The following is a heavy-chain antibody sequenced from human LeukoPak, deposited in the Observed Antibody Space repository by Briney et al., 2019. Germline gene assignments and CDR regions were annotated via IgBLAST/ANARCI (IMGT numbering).Heavy chain of an antibody. V-gene: IGHV3-21*01. CDR3: ARVGMGELSPGGDY. J-gene: IGHJ4*02. CDR2: ISSSSSYI. CDR1: GFTFSSYS. Sequence: GRSLRLSCEASGFTFSSYSMNWVRQAPGKGLEWVSSISSSSSYIYYADSVKGRFTISRDNAKNSLYLQMNSLRAEDTAVYYCARVGMGELSPGGDYWGQGTLVTVSS. D-gene: IGHD3-16*02.